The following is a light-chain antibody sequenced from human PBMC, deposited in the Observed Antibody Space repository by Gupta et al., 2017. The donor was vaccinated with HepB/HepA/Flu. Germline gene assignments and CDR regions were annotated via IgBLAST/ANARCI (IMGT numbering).Light chain of an antibody. CDR3: RQRLDTPYS. CDR1: QTLVHRDGYHY. CDR2: LAT. V-gene: IGKV2-28*01. J-gene: IGKJ2*01. Sequence: DIVVTQSPLSLAVTPGEPASISCRSSQTLVHRDGYHYLNWYLQKPGQSPHLLIYLATSRASGVPDRFNGSGSGTRFTLQITRVEAEDVGAYFCRQRLDTPYSFGLGTKLEIK.